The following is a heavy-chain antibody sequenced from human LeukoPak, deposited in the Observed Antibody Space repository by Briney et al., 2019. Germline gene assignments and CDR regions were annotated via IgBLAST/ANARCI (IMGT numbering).Heavy chain of an antibody. CDR3: AADSGGSRY. CDR2: ISGSGGNT. D-gene: IGHD2-15*01. V-gene: IGHV3-23*01. Sequence: GGSLRLSCAASGFTFSSYAMSWVRQAPGKGLEWVSAISGSGGNTYYADSVKGRFTISRDNAKNSLYLQMNSLRVEDTAMYYCAADSGGSRYWGQGTLATVSS. J-gene: IGHJ4*02. CDR1: GFTFSSYA.